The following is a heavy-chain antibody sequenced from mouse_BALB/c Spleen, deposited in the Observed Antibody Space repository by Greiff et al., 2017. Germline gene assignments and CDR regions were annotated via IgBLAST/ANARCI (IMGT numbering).Heavy chain of an antibody. CDR1: GYTFTSYW. Sequence: VKLQQSGAELAKPGASVKMSCKASGYTFTSYWMHWVKQRPGQGLEWIGYINPSTGYTEYNQKFKDKATLTADKSSSTAYMQLSSLTSEDSAVYYCAGSRYYFDYWGQGTTLTVSS. CDR2: INPSTGYT. V-gene: IGHV1-7*01. CDR3: AGSRYYFDY. J-gene: IGHJ2*01. D-gene: IGHD1-1*01.